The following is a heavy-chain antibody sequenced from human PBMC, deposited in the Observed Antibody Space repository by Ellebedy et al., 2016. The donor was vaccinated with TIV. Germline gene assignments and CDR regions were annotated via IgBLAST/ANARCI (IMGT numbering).Heavy chain of an antibody. D-gene: IGHD3-10*01. CDR1: GDSVSSNSVA. Sequence: SQTLSLTCAIPGDSVSSNSVAWNWIRQSPSRGLEWLGRTYYRSKWSNDYAVSVKSRITINPDTSKNQFSLQLNSVNPEDTAVYYCARSYYYGSGGFDPWGQGTLVTVSS. CDR3: ARSYYYGSGGFDP. CDR2: TYYRSKWSN. J-gene: IGHJ5*02. V-gene: IGHV6-1*01.